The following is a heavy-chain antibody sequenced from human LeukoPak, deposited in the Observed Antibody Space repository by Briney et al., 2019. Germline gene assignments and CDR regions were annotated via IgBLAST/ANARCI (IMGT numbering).Heavy chain of an antibody. J-gene: IGHJ5*02. D-gene: IGHD3-16*01. V-gene: IGHV1-2*07. Sequence: ASVKVSCKTSGYTFIGHYIHWVRQAPGQGLEWMGWINPKNGGANYAPRFWGRVTMTRDRSTSTVYMELTRLTSDDTAVYYCARASFWESPVNWFDPWGQGTLVTVSS. CDR2: INPKNGGA. CDR3: ARASFWESPVNWFDP. CDR1: GYTFIGHY.